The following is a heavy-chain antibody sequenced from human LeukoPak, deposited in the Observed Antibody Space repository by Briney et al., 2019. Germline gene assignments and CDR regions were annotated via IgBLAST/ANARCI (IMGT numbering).Heavy chain of an antibody. D-gene: IGHD3-9*01. V-gene: IGHV3-13*05. Sequence: PGGSLRLSCAASGFTFSSYDMHWVRQATGKGREWGSAIGTAGDPYYPGSVKGRFTISRENAKNSLYLQMNSLRAGDTAVYYCARERPSYDILTGRDYYYGMDVWGKGTTVTVSS. CDR3: ARERPSYDILTGRDYYYGMDV. J-gene: IGHJ6*04. CDR2: IGTAGDP. CDR1: GFTFSSYD.